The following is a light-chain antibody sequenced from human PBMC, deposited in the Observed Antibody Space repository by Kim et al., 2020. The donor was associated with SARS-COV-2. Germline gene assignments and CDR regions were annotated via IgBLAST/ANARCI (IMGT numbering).Light chain of an antibody. V-gene: IGLV3-1*01. CDR2: QDS. J-gene: IGLJ2*01. Sequence: VAPGQTASITCSGDKLGDKYACWYQQKPGQSPVLVIYQDSKRPSGIPERFSGSNSGNTATLTISGTQAMDEADYYCQAWDSSTGVFGGGTKLTVL. CDR3: QAWDSSTGV. CDR1: KLGDKY.